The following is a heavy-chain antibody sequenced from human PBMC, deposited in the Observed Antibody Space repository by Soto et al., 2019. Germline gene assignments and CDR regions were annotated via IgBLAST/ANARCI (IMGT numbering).Heavy chain of an antibody. CDR1: GFTLSNYA. V-gene: IGHV3-48*02. CDR2: ISSDSRYI. CDR3: ARIKLVDFFFINVDVYDMDV. J-gene: IGHJ6*02. Sequence: EVQLVESGGGLVQPGGSLRLSCAASGFTLSNYAVNWVRQAPGKGLEWDSYISSDSRYIYHGDSVKGRFTISRDNARNSVYLQMNSLRDEDTAVYYCARIKLVDFFFINVDVYDMDVWGQGTPVTVSS. D-gene: IGHD2-15*01.